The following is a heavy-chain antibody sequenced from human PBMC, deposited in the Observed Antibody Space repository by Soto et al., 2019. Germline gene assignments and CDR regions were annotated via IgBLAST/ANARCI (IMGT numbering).Heavy chain of an antibody. CDR1: GFTFSDYA. D-gene: IGHD6-19*01. CDR2: ISGSGGST. CDR3: AKDLDIAVAGGYYLDS. Sequence: GGSLRLSCAASGFTFSDYAMSWVRQAPGKGLEWVSAISGSGGSTYYADSVKGRFTISRDNAKNTLLLQMNSLRAEDAAVYFCAKDLDIAVAGGYYLDSWGQGTLVTVSS. J-gene: IGHJ4*02. V-gene: IGHV3-23*01.